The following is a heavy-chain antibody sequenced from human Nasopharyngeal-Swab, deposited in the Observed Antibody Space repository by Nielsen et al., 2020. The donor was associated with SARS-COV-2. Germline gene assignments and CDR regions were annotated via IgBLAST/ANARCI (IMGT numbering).Heavy chain of an antibody. CDR3: TTDFYFDY. Sequence: ESLKISCAASGFIFSDSAIHWVRQASGKVLEWVGRIGDKDHNYATTYGASVQGRFTISRDDSKNTAFLQMDSLKTEDTALYYCTTDFYFDYWGQGTLVTVSS. J-gene: IGHJ4*02. V-gene: IGHV3-73*01. CDR2: IGDKDHNYAT. CDR1: GFIFSDSA.